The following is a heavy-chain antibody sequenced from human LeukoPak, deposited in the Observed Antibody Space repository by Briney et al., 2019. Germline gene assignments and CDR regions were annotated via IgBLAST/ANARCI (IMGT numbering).Heavy chain of an antibody. CDR3: ASGGSYGLLDY. D-gene: IGHD5-18*01. J-gene: IGHJ4*02. V-gene: IGHV3-53*01. CDR1: GFTVSYNY. Sequence: PGGSLRLSCAASGFTVSYNYMNSVRQAPGTGLEWVSVVYSGGSTYYADSVKGRFTISRDNSKNTVYLQMNSLRAEDTAVYFCASGGSYGLLDYWGQGTLVTVSS. CDR2: VYSGGST.